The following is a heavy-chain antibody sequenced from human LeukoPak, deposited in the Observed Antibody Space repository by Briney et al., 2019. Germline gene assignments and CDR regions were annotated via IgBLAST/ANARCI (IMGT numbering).Heavy chain of an antibody. CDR3: ARDLSLGRHDDGEPFDY. Sequence: GATVKISCKVSGYTFTDYYMHWVRQAPGQGLEWMGGIIPIFGTANYAQKFQGRVTITADESTSTAYMGLSSLRSEDTAVYYCARDLSLGRHDDGEPFDYWGQGTLVTVSS. J-gene: IGHJ4*02. CDR2: IIPIFGTA. CDR1: GYTFTDYY. D-gene: IGHD4-17*01. V-gene: IGHV1-69*13.